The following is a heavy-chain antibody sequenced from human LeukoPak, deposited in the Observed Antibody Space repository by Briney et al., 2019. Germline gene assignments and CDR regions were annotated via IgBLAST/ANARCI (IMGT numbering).Heavy chain of an antibody. Sequence: SETLSLTCAVYGGSFSGYYWSWIRQPPGKGLEWIGETNHSGSTNYNPSLKSRVTISVDTSKNQFSLKLSSVTAADTAVYYCARGLYWELLPAYWGQGTLVTVSS. CDR2: TNHSGST. V-gene: IGHV4-34*01. D-gene: IGHD1-26*01. CDR1: GGSFSGYY. CDR3: ARGLYWELLPAY. J-gene: IGHJ4*02.